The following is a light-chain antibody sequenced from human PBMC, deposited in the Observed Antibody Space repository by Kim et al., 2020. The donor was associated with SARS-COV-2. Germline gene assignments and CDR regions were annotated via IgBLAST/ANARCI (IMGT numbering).Light chain of an antibody. CDR1: SSDVGSYNF. CDR2: EVS. CDR3: CSYAGSLWV. J-gene: IGLJ3*02. Sequence: QSVLTQPASVSGSPGQSITISCTGTSSDVGSYNFVSWYQQHPGKAPKLMIFEVSQRPSGVSNRFSGSKSGNTASLTISGLQAEDEADYHCCSYAGSLWVFGGGTQLTVL. V-gene: IGLV2-23*02.